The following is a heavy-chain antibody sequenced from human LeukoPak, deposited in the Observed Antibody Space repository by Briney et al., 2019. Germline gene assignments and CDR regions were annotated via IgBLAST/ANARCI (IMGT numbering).Heavy chain of an antibody. Sequence: GASVKVSCKASGYTFTSYGISWVRQAPGQGLEWMGWISAYNGNTNYAQKLQGRVTMTTDTSTSTAYMELRSLRSDDTAVYYCARDGSSWYVGEIYYYYYYMDVWGKGTTVTISS. J-gene: IGHJ6*03. CDR1: GYTFTSYG. V-gene: IGHV1-18*01. CDR2: ISAYNGNT. D-gene: IGHD6-13*01. CDR3: ARDGSSWYVGEIYYYYYYMDV.